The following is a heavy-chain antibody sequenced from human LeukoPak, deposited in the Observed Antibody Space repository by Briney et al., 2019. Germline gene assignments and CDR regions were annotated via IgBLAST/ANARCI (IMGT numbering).Heavy chain of an antibody. V-gene: IGHV1-2*02. Sequence: ASVKVFCKAAGYTCINYYMHWVRQAPGQGLEWMGWINPNSGGTNYAQKFQGRVTMTRDTSITTTYMELSRLTPDDSAVYFCATEASGLNWFDPWGEGTLVTVSS. J-gene: IGHJ5*02. D-gene: IGHD3-3*01. CDR1: GYTCINYY. CDR3: ATEASGLNWFDP. CDR2: INPNSGGT.